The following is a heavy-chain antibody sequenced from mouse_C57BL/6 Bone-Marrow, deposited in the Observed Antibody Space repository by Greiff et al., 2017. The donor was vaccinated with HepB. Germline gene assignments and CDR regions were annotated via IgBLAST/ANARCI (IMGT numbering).Heavy chain of an antibody. Sequence: EVQVVESGGGLVQPKGSLKLSCAASGFSFNTYAMNWVRQAPGKGLEWVARIRSKSNNYATYYADSVKDRFTISRDDPESMLYLQMNNLKTEDTALYYCVRPPYYYYGPACFAYWGPGTLVTVSA. CDR1: GFSFNTYA. CDR2: IRSKSNNYAT. V-gene: IGHV10-1*01. D-gene: IGHD2-4*01. CDR3: VRPPYYYYGPACFAY. J-gene: IGHJ3*01.